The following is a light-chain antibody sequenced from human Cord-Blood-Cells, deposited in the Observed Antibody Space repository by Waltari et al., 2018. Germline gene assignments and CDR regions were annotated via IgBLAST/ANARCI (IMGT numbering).Light chain of an antibody. Sequence: DIPMTQSPSSLSASVGDRVPITCRASQSISSYLNWYQQKQGKAPKLLIYAASSLQSGVPSRFSGSGSGTDFTLTISSLQPEDFATYYCQQSYSTPPYTFGQGTKLEIK. CDR3: QQSYSTPPYT. V-gene: IGKV1-39*01. CDR2: AAS. J-gene: IGKJ2*01. CDR1: QSISSY.